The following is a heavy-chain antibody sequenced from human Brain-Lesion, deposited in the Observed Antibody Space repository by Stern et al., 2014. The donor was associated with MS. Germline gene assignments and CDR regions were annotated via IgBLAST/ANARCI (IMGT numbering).Heavy chain of an antibody. V-gene: IGHV4-4*02. Sequence: QVQLLESGPGLVKPSGTLSLTCAVSGASISNTQWWTWVRQSPGKGLEWIGEIYQSGSATYNPSLRSRVTISVDRSKNSFSLKLNSVTAADTAVYYCARDPRRGGLSGYYHGMDVWGQGTTVTVSS. CDR2: IYQSGSA. CDR1: GASISNTQW. D-gene: IGHD3-10*01. J-gene: IGHJ6*02. CDR3: ARDPRRGGLSGYYHGMDV.